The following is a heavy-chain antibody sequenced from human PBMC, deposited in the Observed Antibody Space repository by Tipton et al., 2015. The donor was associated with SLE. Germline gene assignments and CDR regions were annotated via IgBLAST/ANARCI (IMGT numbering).Heavy chain of an antibody. J-gene: IGHJ3*02. CDR1: GGSISSYY. CDR3: ARDRWGVIKGGDDAFDI. D-gene: IGHD2-21*01. Sequence: LRLSCTVSGGSISSYYWSWIRQPPGKGLEWIGYIHYSGSTNYNPSLKSRVTISVDTSKNQISLKLSSVTAADTAVYYCARDRWGVIKGGDDAFDIWGQGTTVTVSS. V-gene: IGHV4-59*01. CDR2: IHYSGST.